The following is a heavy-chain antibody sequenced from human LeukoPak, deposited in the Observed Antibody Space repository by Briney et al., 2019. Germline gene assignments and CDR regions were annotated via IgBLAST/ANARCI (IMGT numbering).Heavy chain of an antibody. CDR2: IRYDGSNK. J-gene: IGHJ5*02. CDR1: GFTFSSYG. V-gene: IGHV3-30*02. D-gene: IGHD6-13*01. Sequence: GGSLRLSCAASGFTFSSYGMNWVRQAPGKGLEWVAFIRYDGSNKYYADSVKGRFTISRDNSKNTLYLQMNSLRAEDTAVYYCAKLDHQYSSSWYEGWFDPWGQGTLVTVSS. CDR3: AKLDHQYSSSWYEGWFDP.